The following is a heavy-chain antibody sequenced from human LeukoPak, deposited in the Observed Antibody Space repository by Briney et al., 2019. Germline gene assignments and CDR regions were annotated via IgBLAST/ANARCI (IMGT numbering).Heavy chain of an antibody. Sequence: PGGSLRLSCAASGFTFDDYAMHWVRQAPGKGLEWVSGISWNSGSIGYADSVKGRFTISRDNAKNSLYLQMNSLRAEDTALYHCARSPRRIPAASYWYFDLWGRGTLVTVSS. CDR1: GFTFDDYA. CDR2: ISWNSGSI. J-gene: IGHJ2*01. D-gene: IGHD2-2*01. V-gene: IGHV3-9*01. CDR3: ARSPRRIPAASYWYFDL.